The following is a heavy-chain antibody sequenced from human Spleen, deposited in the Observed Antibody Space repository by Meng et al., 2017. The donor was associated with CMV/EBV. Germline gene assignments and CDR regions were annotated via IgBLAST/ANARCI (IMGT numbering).Heavy chain of an antibody. CDR3: ARANSGYDPFDY. Sequence: CKASGYTFTSYGMHWVRQAPGQRIEWMGWSNVGNGNTKYSQEFQGRVTITRDTSASTAYLELSSLRSDDMAVYYCARANSGYDPFDYWGQGTLVTVSS. D-gene: IGHD5-12*01. CDR1: GYTFTSYG. CDR2: SNVGNGNT. J-gene: IGHJ4*02. V-gene: IGHV1-3*02.